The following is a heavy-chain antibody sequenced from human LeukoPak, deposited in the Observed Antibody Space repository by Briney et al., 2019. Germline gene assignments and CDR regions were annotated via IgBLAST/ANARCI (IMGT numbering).Heavy chain of an antibody. CDR1: GYSFTSYW. J-gene: IGHJ4*02. CDR3: ARPPGHYYDSSEATAGVETLYY. D-gene: IGHD3-22*01. V-gene: IGHV5-10-1*01. CDR2: IDPSDSYT. Sequence: GESLKISCKGSGYSFTSYWISWVRQMPGKGLEWMGRIDPSDSYTNYSPSFQGHVTISADKSISTAYLQWSSLKASDTAMYYCARPPGHYYDSSEATAGVETLYYWGQGTLVTVSS.